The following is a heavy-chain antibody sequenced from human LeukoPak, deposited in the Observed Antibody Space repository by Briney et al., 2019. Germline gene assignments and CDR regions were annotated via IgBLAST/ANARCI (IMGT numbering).Heavy chain of an antibody. CDR1: GYTFTGYY. J-gene: IGHJ5*02. CDR3: ARDSTTSGWYSSTKFSNWFDP. D-gene: IGHD6-19*01. V-gene: IGHV1-2*02. CDR2: INPNSGGT. Sequence: ASVTVSCKASGYTFTGYYMHWVRQAPGQGLEWMGWINPNSGGTNYAQKFQGRVTMTRDTSISTAYMELSRLRSDDTAVYYCARDSTTSGWYSSTKFSNWFDPWGQGTLVTVSS.